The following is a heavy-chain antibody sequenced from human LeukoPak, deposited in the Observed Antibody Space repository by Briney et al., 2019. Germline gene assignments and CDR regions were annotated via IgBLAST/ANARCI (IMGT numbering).Heavy chain of an antibody. Sequence: PGGSLRLSCAASGFTFSSYSMNWVRQAPGKGLEWVSSISSSSSYIYYADSVKGQFTISRDNAKNSLYLQMNSLRAEDTAVYYCARAYGARYYYYGMDVWGQGTTVTVSS. J-gene: IGHJ6*02. D-gene: IGHD4/OR15-4a*01. CDR2: ISSSSSYI. CDR1: GFTFSSYS. CDR3: ARAYGARYYYYGMDV. V-gene: IGHV3-21*01.